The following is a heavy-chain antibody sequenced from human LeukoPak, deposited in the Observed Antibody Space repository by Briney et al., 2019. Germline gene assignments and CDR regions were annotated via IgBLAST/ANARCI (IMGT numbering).Heavy chain of an antibody. CDR1: GFTFSSYS. CDR2: ISSSSSYI. D-gene: IGHD5-18*01. J-gene: IGHJ4*02. CDR3: ARAEWDTAMIDY. Sequence: GGSLRLSCAASGFTFSSYSMNWVRQAPGKGLEWVSSISSSSSYIYYADSVKGRFTISRDNAKNSLYLQVNSLRAEDTAVYYCARAEWDTAMIDYWGQGTLVTVSS. V-gene: IGHV3-21*01.